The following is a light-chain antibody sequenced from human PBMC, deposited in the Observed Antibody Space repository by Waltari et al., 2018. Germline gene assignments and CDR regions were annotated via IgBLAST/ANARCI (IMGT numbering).Light chain of an antibody. CDR2: EGT. Sequence: QSALTQPASVSGSPGQSITISCTGTSSDLGGYNFVSWYQQHPGKAPKVLIYEGTKRPSGISNRFSGSKSGNTASLTISGLQAEDEADYYCCSYACRITFVVFGGGTKLTVL. CDR3: CSYACRITFVV. V-gene: IGLV2-23*01. J-gene: IGLJ2*01. CDR1: SSDLGGYNF.